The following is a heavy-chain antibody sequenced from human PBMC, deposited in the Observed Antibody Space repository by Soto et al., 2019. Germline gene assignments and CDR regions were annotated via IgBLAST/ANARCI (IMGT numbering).Heavy chain of an antibody. V-gene: IGHV4-39*01. J-gene: IGHJ1*01. Sequence: SETLSLTCTVSGGSISSSSYYWGWIRQPPGKGLEWIGSIYYSGSTYYNPSLKSRVTISVDTSKNQFSLKLSSVTAADTAVYYCARHSSGWFQDWGQGTLVTVSS. D-gene: IGHD6-19*01. CDR3: ARHSSGWFQD. CDR2: IYYSGST. CDR1: GGSISSSSYY.